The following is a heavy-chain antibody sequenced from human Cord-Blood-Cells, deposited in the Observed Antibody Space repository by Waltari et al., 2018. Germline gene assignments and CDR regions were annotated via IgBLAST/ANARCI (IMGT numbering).Heavy chain of an antibody. CDR2: IIPIFGTA. CDR1: GGTFSSYS. CDR3: ARGPLGSSSYYFDY. V-gene: IGHV1-69*06. Sequence: QEQLVQSGAEVKKPGSSVKVSCKASGGTFSSYSISWVRQAPGQGLEWMGGIIPIFGTANDTQKFQGRVMIIADKSTSTDYMELSSLGAEDTAVYYCARGPLGSSSYYFDYWGQGTLVTVYS. J-gene: IGHJ4*02. D-gene: IGHD6-6*01.